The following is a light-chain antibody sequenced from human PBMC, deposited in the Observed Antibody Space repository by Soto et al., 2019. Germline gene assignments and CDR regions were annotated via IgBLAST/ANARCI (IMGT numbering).Light chain of an antibody. CDR1: SGAVTSGSY. CDR2: STR. J-gene: IGLJ3*02. CDR3: LLYYGGSLL. Sequence: QTVVTQEPSLTVSPGGTVTLTWASSSGAVTSGSYPNWFQQKPGQAPRPLIHSTRNKYSSTPARFSGSLLGGKAALTVSGVQPDDEADYYCLLYYGGSLLFGGGTKLTAL. V-gene: IGLV7-43*01.